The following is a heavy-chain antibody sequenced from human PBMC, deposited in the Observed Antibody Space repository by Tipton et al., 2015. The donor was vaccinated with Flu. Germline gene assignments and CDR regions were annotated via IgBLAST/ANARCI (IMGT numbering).Heavy chain of an antibody. CDR2: IYYSGST. J-gene: IGHJ4*02. V-gene: IGHV4-59*01. Sequence: LRLSCTVSGGSISSYYWSWIRQPPGKGLEWIGHIYYSGSTNYNPSLKSRVTISVDTSKNQFSLKLSSVTAADTAVYYCARRDSGYDPEGYWGQGTLVTVSS. D-gene: IGHD5-12*01. CDR3: ARRDSGYDPEGY. CDR1: GGSISSYY.